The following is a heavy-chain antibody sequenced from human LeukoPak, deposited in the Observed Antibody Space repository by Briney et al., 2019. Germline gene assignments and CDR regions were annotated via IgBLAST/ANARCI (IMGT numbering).Heavy chain of an antibody. J-gene: IGHJ4*02. CDR3: ARDFGIAARPRDY. Sequence: SETLSLTCTVSGVSISSSNSYWGWIRQPPGKGLEWIGSIYYSGNTYYNASLKSQVSISIDTSKNQFSLKLSSVTAADTAVYYCARDFGIAARPRDYWGQGTLVTVSS. D-gene: IGHD6-6*01. CDR1: GVSISSSNSY. CDR2: IYYSGNT. V-gene: IGHV4-39*07.